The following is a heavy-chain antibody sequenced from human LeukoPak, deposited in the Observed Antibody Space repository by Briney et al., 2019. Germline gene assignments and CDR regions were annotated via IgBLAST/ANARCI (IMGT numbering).Heavy chain of an antibody. CDR2: IYYSGST. V-gene: IGHV4-39*07. D-gene: IGHD2-8*01. J-gene: IGHJ3*02. CDR3: AREGGVPHDAFDI. Sequence: SETLSLTCTVSGGSIGSSSYYWGWIRQPPGKGLEWIGSIYYSGSTYYNPSLKSRVTISVDTSKNQFSLKLSSVTAADTAVYYCAREGGVPHDAFDIWGQGTMVTVSS. CDR1: GGSIGSSSYY.